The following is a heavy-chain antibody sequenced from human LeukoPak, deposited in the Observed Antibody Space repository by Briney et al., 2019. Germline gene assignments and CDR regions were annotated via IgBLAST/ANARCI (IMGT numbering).Heavy chain of an antibody. D-gene: IGHD3-22*01. Sequence: GASVKLSCKGSGYTFSGYYIHWVRQAPGQGLEWMGWINYNSGATNYAQPLQGRVTMTRDTSITIFYMELSSLRSDDTAVYYCARALRYDDSSGYYAYWGQGTLVTVSS. CDR1: GYTFSGYY. CDR3: ARALRYDDSSGYYAY. J-gene: IGHJ4*02. CDR2: INYNSGAT. V-gene: IGHV1-2*02.